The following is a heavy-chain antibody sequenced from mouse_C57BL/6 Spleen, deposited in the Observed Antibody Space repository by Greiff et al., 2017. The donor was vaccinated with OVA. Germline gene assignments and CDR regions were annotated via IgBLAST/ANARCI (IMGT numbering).Heavy chain of an antibody. V-gene: IGHV1-81*01. D-gene: IGHD2-4*01. Sequence: VQLQQSGAELARPGASVKLSCKASGYTFTSYGISWVKQRTGPGLEWIGEIYPRSGNTYYNEKFKGKATLTADKSSSTAYMELRSLTSEDSAVYFCANRGYDYDPYYAMDYWGQGTSVTVSS. CDR2: IYPRSGNT. J-gene: IGHJ4*01. CDR1: GYTFTSYG. CDR3: ANRGYDYDPYYAMDY.